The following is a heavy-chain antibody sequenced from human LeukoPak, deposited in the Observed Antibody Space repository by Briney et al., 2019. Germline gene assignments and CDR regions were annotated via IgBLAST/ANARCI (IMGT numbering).Heavy chain of an antibody. CDR3: ARGGADYVIGY. J-gene: IGHJ4*02. V-gene: IGHV3-21*05. CDR1: GFTVSTYG. D-gene: IGHD4-17*01. CDR2: ISSSSSYT. Sequence: GGSLRLSCAASGFTVSTYGMHWVRQAPGKGLEWVSFISSSSSYTNYADSVKGRFTISRDNTKNSLYLQMINLRAEDTAVYYCARGGADYVIGYWGQGTLVTVSS.